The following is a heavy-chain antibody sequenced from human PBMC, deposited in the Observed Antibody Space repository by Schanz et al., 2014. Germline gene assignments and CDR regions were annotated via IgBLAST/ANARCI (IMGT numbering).Heavy chain of an antibody. D-gene: IGHD2-21*02. CDR2: ISWNSGNI. CDR1: GFTFDDHA. V-gene: IGHV3-9*01. J-gene: IGHJ4*02. CDR3: AKVQTHTLYGGNSCFDS. Sequence: EVQLVESGGGLVQPGRSLRLSCAASGFTFDDHAMHWVRQVPGKGLEWVSGISWNSGNIAYADSVKGRFTISRDNAKNALYLQMNSLSPEDTALYYCAKVQTHTLYGGNSCFDSWGQGTLVTVSS.